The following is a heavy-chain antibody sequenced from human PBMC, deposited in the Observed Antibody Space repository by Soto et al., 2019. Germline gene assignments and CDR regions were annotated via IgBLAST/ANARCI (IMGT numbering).Heavy chain of an antibody. D-gene: IGHD3-3*01. V-gene: IGHV4-34*01. CDR2: INHSGST. J-gene: IGHJ5*02. CDR3: ARGLRSAPNWFDP. Sequence: PSETLSLTCAVYGGSFSGYYWSWIRQPPGKGLEWIGEINHSGSTNYNPSLKSRVTISVDTSKNQFSLKLSFVTAADTAVYYCARGLRSAPNWFDPWGQGTLVTVSS. CDR1: GGSFSGYY.